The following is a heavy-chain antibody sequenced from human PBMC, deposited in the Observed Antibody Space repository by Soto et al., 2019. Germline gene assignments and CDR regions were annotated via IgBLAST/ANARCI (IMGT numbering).Heavy chain of an antibody. D-gene: IGHD5-12*01. Sequence: PGSSLRLSCIVSGFTFNNSGMHWVRQAPGKGLEWMAVISYDGSDKYYADFVKGRVIISRDNSKNTLNLEMNSLRAEDTATYYCVKDRVPGAYGHYHGMDVWGQGTTVTVSS. CDR2: ISYDGSDK. CDR3: VKDRVPGAYGHYHGMDV. J-gene: IGHJ6*02. V-gene: IGHV3-30*18. CDR1: GFTFNNSG.